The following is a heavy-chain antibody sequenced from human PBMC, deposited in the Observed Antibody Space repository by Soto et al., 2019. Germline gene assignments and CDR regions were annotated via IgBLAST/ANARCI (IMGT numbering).Heavy chain of an antibody. Sequence: QVQLQKWGAGLLKPSETLSLTCAVYGGSFSGYYWSWIRQPPGKGLEWIGEINHSGSTNYNPSLKSRVTISVDTSKNQFSLKLSSVTAADTAVYYCARGRMIAVAATEPFDYWGQGTLVTVSS. CDR3: ARGRMIAVAATEPFDY. CDR2: INHSGST. CDR1: GGSFSGYY. D-gene: IGHD6-19*01. J-gene: IGHJ4*02. V-gene: IGHV4-34*01.